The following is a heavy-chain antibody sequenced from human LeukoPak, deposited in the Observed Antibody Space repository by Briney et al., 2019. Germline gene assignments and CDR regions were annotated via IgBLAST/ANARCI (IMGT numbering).Heavy chain of an antibody. CDR1: GGSISSSNW. D-gene: IGHD7-27*01. J-gene: IGHJ5*02. CDR3: ARGPLLGPRHWFDP. Sequence: PSETLSLTCAVSGGSISSSNWWSWVRQPPGKGLEWIGEIYHSGSTNYNPSLKSRVTISVDKSKNQFSLKLSSVTAADTAVYYCARGPLLGPRHWFDPWGQGTLVTVSS. CDR2: IYHSGST. V-gene: IGHV4-4*02.